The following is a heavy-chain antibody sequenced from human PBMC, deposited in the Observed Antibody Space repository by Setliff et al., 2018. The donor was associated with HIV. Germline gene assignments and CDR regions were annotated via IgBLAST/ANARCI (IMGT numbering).Heavy chain of an antibody. V-gene: IGHV4-39*01. J-gene: IGHJ4*02. CDR2: IHHSGTA. Sequence: SLTCTVSGGSITRTPYYWGWIRQPPGKGLEWIGSIHHSGTAYDNPSLKSRVTISVDPSKNQILLRLSSVTAADTAVYYCARLSGGMVPNYWGQGTLVTVS. CDR1: GGSITRTPYY. CDR3: ARLSGGMVPNY. D-gene: IGHD3-10*01.